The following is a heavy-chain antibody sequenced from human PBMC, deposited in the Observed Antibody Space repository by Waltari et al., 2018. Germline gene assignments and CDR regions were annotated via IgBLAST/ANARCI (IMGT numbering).Heavy chain of an antibody. CDR3: TRRVDTGVDNYSYSGFDV. J-gene: IGHJ6*02. V-gene: IGHV3-73*01. D-gene: IGHD5-18*01. CDR2: VRNKVNSYAT. Sequence: EMQLVESGGGLVQPGGSLIVSCAASGFIISDSAIHWVRQASGKGLEWIGRVRNKVNSYATAYTASVKGRFIVSREDSQNTAYLQMNGLKTEDTAVYFCTRRVDTGVDNYSYSGFDVWGQGTTVTVSS. CDR1: GFIISDSA.